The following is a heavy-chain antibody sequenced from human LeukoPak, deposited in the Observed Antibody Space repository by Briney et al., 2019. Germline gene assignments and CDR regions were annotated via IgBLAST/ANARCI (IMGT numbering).Heavy chain of an antibody. CDR3: SRGYSGISVYAFDI. D-gene: IGHD1-26*01. CDR2: SGNKADRYTT. CDR1: GFTLSDHY. V-gene: IGHV3-72*01. Sequence: QPGGSLRLSCAASGFTLSDHYIDWVRQAPGKRLEWVGRSGNKADRYTTEYAASVKGRFTISRDDSKNSLSLQMNSLKAEDTAVYHCSRGYSGISVYAFDIWGQGTMVTVSS. J-gene: IGHJ3*02.